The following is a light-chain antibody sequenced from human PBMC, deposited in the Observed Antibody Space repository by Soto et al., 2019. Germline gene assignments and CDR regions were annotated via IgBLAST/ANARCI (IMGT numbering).Light chain of an antibody. CDR2: DAS. J-gene: IGKJ5*01. CDR1: QSVRTS. V-gene: IGKV3-11*01. CDR3: QQRNSWPPIT. Sequence: EIVLTQSPVTLSLSPGERATLSCRASQSVRTSFAWYQVKPGQAPRLLIYDASSRASGVPARFSGSGSGTDFTLTISSLEPADFALYYCQQRNSWPPITFGQGTRLEIK.